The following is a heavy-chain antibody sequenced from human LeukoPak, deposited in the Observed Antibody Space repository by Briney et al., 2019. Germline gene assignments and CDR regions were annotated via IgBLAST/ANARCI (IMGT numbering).Heavy chain of an antibody. CDR1: GGSISSSSYY. Sequence: SETLSLTCTVSGGSISSSSYYWGWIRQPPGKGLEWIGSIYYSGSTYYNPSLKSRVTISVDTSKNQFSLELSSVTAADTAVYYCARDSGWKYYYYYYMDVWGKGTTVTVSS. CDR3: ARDSGWKYYYYYYMDV. V-gene: IGHV4-39*07. D-gene: IGHD1-1*01. J-gene: IGHJ6*03. CDR2: IYYSGST.